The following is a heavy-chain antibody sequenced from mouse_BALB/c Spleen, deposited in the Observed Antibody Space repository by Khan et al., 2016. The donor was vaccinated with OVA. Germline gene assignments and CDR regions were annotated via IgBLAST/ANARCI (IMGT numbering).Heavy chain of an antibody. Sequence: VQLKQSGPELVKPGASVKISCKTSGYTFTEYTLHWVKQSHGKSLEWIGVINPKNGVTSYNQKFKGKATLTVDKSSSTAYMEFRSLTSEDSAVYYCARDAGRYWGQGISVTVSS. CDR3: ARDAGRY. J-gene: IGHJ4*01. V-gene: IGHV1-18*01. CDR1: GYTFTEYT. CDR2: INPKNGVT. D-gene: IGHD3-3*01.